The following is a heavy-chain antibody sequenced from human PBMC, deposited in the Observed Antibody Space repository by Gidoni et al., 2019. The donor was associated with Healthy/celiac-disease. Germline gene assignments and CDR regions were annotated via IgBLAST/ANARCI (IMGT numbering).Heavy chain of an antibody. CDR1: GYTFTSYA. V-gene: IGHV1-3*01. CDR3: ATSSSGWAAGPSKYYYYGMDV. Sequence: QVQLVQSGAEVKKPGASVKVSCKASGYTFTSYAMHWVRQAPGQRLEWMGWINAGNGNTKYSQKFQGRVTITRDTSASTAYMELSSLRSEDTAVYYCATSSSGWAAGPSKYYYYGMDVWGQGTTVTVSS. D-gene: IGHD6-19*01. J-gene: IGHJ6*02. CDR2: INAGNGNT.